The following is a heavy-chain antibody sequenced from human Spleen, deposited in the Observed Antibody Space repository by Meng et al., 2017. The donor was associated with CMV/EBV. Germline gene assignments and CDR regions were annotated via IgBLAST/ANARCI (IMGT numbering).Heavy chain of an antibody. CDR3: ARDLINYGSGSYAGSP. J-gene: IGHJ5*02. Sequence: ASVKVSCKASGYTFTGYYMHWVRQAPGQGLEWMGWINPNSGVTKSAQKFQGRVTMTRDTSISTAYMDVTRLRSDDTAVYYCARDLINYGSGSYAGSPWGQGTLVTVSS. V-gene: IGHV1-2*02. CDR2: INPNSGVT. D-gene: IGHD3-10*01. CDR1: GYTFTGYY.